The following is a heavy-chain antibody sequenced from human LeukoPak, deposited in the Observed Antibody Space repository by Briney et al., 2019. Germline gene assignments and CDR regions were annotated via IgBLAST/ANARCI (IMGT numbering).Heavy chain of an antibody. J-gene: IGHJ4*02. D-gene: IGHD6-13*01. Sequence: GGSLRLSCAASGFTFSRSAMTWVRQTPGKGLDWVSSISSSGNTYYADCVKGRFTISRDNSKNMVYLQMNRLRAEDSALYYCAKEGYANSWYRFDYWGQGTLVTVSS. CDR2: ISSSGNT. CDR1: GFTFSRSA. CDR3: AKEGYANSWYRFDY. V-gene: IGHV3-23*01.